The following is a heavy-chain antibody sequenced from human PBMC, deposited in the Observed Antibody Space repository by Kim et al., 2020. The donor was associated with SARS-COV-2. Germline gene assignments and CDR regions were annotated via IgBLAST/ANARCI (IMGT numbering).Heavy chain of an antibody. CDR2: ITPIDGFT. J-gene: IGHJ4*02. CDR1: GYTFTSHK. D-gene: IGHD3-9*01. CDR3: ARDNIDWSFDY. V-gene: IGHV1-46*01. Sequence: PSVKVSCKASGYTFTSHKIHWVRQAPGQGLEWMGIITPIDGFTNYAQKFQGRVSMTRDMSTSTVDMELSSLRSEDTAVYYCARDNIDWSFDYWGQGALVTVS.